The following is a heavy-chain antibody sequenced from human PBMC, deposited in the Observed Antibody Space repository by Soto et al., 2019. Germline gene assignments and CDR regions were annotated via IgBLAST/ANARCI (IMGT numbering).Heavy chain of an antibody. CDR2: INHSGST. CDR1: GGSFSGYY. D-gene: IGHD1-26*01. Sequence: SETLSLTCAVYGGSFSGYYWSWIRQPPGKGLEWIGEINHSGSTNYNPSLKSRVTISVDTSKNQFSLKLSSVTAADTAVYYCAREGLFRGSSPYYYYRMDAWGQGTTVTVSS. V-gene: IGHV4-34*01. J-gene: IGHJ6*02. CDR3: AREGLFRGSSPYYYYRMDA.